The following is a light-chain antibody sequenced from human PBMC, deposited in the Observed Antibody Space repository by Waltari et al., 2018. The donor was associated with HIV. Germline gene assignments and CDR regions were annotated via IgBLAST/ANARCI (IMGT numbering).Light chain of an antibody. Sequence: NFMLTQPHSVSESPGTTVTISCTRSSRSIASNYVQWYQQRPGSAPTTVISEDNQRPSGVPDRFSGSIDTSSNSASLSISGLKTEDEADYYCQSYDSSNVVFGGGTKLTVL. J-gene: IGLJ2*01. CDR2: EDN. V-gene: IGLV6-57*03. CDR1: SRSIASNY. CDR3: QSYDSSNVV.